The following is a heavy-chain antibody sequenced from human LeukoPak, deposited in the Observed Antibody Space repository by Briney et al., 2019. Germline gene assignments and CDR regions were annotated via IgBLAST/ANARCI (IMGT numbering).Heavy chain of an antibody. J-gene: IGHJ4*02. V-gene: IGHV4-59*01. CDR3: ARGGYGGYVFPFDY. CDR1: GGSISSYY. Sequence: SETLSLTCTVSGGSISSYYWSWIRQPPGKGLEWIGYIYYSGSTNYNPSLKSRATISVDTSKNQFSLKLSSVTAADTAVYYCARGGYGGYVFPFDYWGQGTLVTVSS. D-gene: IGHD5-12*01. CDR2: IYYSGST.